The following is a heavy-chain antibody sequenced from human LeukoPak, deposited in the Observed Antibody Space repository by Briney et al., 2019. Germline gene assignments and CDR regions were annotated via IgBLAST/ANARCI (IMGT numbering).Heavy chain of an antibody. CDR3: ARGHSGSPSFDI. CDR1: GGTFSSYA. CDR2: IIPIFGTA. Sequence: SVKVSCKASGGTFSSYAISWVRQAPGQGLEWMGRIIPIFGTANYAQKFQGRVTITTEESTSTAYMELSSLRSEDTAVYYCARGHSGSPSFDIWGQGTMVTVSS. D-gene: IGHD1-26*01. V-gene: IGHV1-69*05. J-gene: IGHJ3*02.